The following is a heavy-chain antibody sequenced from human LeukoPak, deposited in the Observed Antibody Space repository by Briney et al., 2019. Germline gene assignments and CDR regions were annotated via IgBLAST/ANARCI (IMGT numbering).Heavy chain of an antibody. CDR1: GGSISSGSYY. CDR3: ARRSDYVWGSYRYTGGVIGY. J-gene: IGHJ4*02. V-gene: IGHV4-61*01. D-gene: IGHD3-16*02. Sequence: PSETLSLTCTVSGGSISSGSYYWSWIRQPPGKGLEWIGYIYYSGSTNYNPSLKSRVTISVDTSKNQFSLKLSSVTAADTAVYYCARRSDYVWGSYRYTGGVIGYWGQGTLVTVSS. CDR2: IYYSGST.